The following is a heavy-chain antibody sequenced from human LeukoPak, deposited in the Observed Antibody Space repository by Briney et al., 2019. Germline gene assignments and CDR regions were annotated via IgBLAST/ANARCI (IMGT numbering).Heavy chain of an antibody. CDR2: ISYDGSNK. J-gene: IGHJ6*02. CDR1: GFTFSSYA. CDR3: ARDRREQLVARYGMDV. Sequence: GGSLRLSCAASGFTFSSYAMHWVRQAPGKGLEWVAVISYDGSNKYYADSVRGRFTISRDNSKNTLYLQMNSLRAEDTAVYYCARDRREQLVARYGMDVWGQGTTVTVSS. V-gene: IGHV3-30-3*01. D-gene: IGHD6-13*01.